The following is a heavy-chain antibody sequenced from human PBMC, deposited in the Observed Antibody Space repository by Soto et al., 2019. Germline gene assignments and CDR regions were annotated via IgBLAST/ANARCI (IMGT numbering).Heavy chain of an antibody. J-gene: IGHJ4*02. CDR3: ARARATIAAAAIFDC. V-gene: IGHV4-4*03. D-gene: IGHD6-13*01. CDR1: GGSISTSNC. CDR2: VYRTGST. Sequence: PRSLSLTCASSGGSISTSNCSGSVRQPPGKGLEWIGEVYRTGSTNYNPSLESRLTISVDKSKNQFSLKLTSVTAADTAVYYCARARATIAAAAIFDCWGQGTLVTVSS.